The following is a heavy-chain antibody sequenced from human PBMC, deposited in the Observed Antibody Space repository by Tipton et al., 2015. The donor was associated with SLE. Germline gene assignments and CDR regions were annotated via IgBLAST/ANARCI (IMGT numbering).Heavy chain of an antibody. CDR2: IYYSGST. D-gene: IGHD6-13*01. J-gene: IGHJ3*02. V-gene: IGHV4-59*12. Sequence: TLSLTCTVSGGSISSYYWSWIRQPPGKGLEWIGYIYYSGSTYYNPSLKSRVTMSVDTSKNQFSLKLSSVTAADTAVYYCARAGGFIAAAGTRGAFDIWGQGTMVTVSS. CDR3: ARAGGFIAAAGTRGAFDI. CDR1: GGSISSYY.